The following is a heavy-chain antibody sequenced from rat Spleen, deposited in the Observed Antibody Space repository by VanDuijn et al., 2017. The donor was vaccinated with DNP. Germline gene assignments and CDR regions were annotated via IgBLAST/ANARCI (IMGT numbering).Heavy chain of an antibody. D-gene: IGHD1-11*01. CDR2: INKDSSAI. Sequence: EVKLVESGGGLVQPGRSLKLSCAASGFNFNDYWMGWVRQAPGKGLEWIGQINKDSSAIAYIPSLKDKFTISRDNDQNTLHLQMSNLGSEETAIYYCKRGTNYGIYPDYFDYWGQGIMVTVSS. J-gene: IGHJ2*01. CDR3: KRGTNYGIYPDYFDY. CDR1: GFNFNDYW. V-gene: IGHV4-2*01.